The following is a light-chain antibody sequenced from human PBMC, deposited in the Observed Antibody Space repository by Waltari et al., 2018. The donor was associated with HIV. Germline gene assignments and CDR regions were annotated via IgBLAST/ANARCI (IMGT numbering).Light chain of an antibody. J-gene: IGLJ3*02. V-gene: IGLV1-44*01. CDR2: SKN. CDR1: SSNIGSNT. Sequence: QSVLTQPPSASGTPGQRVTISCSGSSSNIGSNTVNWYQQPPGTAPKLLIYSKNQRPSGVPDRFSGSKSGTSASLAISGLQSEDEADYYCAAWDDSLNGPNWVFGGGTKLTVL. CDR3: AAWDDSLNGPNWV.